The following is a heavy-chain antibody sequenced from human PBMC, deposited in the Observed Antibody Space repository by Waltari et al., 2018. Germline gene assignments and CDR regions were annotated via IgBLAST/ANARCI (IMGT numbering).Heavy chain of an antibody. V-gene: IGHV1-46*01. Sequence: QVQLVQSGAEVKKPGASVKVSCKASGYTFTSYYMHWVRQAPGPGLEWRGIINRSGGSTSYEQKVQGRGTMTRDTSTSTVYMELSSLRSEDTAVYYCARDLMVPAAIRTSKYYYYGMDVWGQGTTVTVSS. J-gene: IGHJ6*02. CDR2: INRSGGST. D-gene: IGHD2-2*02. CDR3: ARDLMVPAAIRTSKYYYYGMDV. CDR1: GYTFTSYY.